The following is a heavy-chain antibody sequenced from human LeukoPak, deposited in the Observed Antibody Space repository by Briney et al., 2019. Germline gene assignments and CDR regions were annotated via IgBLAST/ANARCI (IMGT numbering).Heavy chain of an antibody. CDR3: ARRGSSSWKYYYYYYYMDV. Sequence: SETLSLTCSVSGDSISYFYWSWIRQAAGKGLEWIGRISGSGSTDYNASLKSRVTMSVDTSKNQFSLKLSSVTAADTAVYYCARRGSSSWKYYYYYYYMDVWGKGTTVTISS. CDR1: GDSISYFY. D-gene: IGHD6-13*01. CDR2: ISGSGST. J-gene: IGHJ6*03. V-gene: IGHV4-4*07.